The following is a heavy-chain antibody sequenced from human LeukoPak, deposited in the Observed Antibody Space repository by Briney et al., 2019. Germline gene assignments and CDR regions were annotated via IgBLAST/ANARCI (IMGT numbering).Heavy chain of an antibody. CDR2: INPNSGGT. CDR1: GYTFTSYY. J-gene: IGHJ6*03. Sequence: ASVKVSCKASGYTFTSYYMHWVRQAPGQGLEWMGWINPNSGGTNYAQKFQGRVTMTRDTSISTAYMELSSLRSEDTAVYYCARGGPPNCSSTSCYGLKTYYYYYYMDVWGKGTTVTISS. V-gene: IGHV1-2*02. CDR3: ARGGPPNCSSTSCYGLKTYYYYYYMDV. D-gene: IGHD2-2*01.